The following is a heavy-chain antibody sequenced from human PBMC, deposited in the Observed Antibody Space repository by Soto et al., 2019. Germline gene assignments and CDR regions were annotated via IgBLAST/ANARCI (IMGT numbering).Heavy chain of an antibody. V-gene: IGHV3-11*05. J-gene: IGHJ6*02. CDR2: ITSSGGYT. CDR3: ARELDGIDV. CDR1: GLTFSDYY. Sequence: QVQLVESGGGLVKPGGSLRLSCAASGLTFSDYYMSWVRQAPGQGLEWVSYITSSGGYTKYADSVQGRFTISRDNAKNSLYLQMNSLRAEETAVYYCARELDGIDVWGQGTTVTVSS.